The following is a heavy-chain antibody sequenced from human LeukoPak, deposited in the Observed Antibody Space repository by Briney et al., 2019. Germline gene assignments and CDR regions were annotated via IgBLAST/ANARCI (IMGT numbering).Heavy chain of an antibody. V-gene: IGHV3-21*01. D-gene: IGHD3-10*01. Sequence: PGGSLRLSCAASGFTFSSYSMNWVRQAPGKGLEWVSSISSSSSYIYYADSVKGRFTISRDNAKNSLYLQMNSLRGEDTAVYYCAREWFGELLDGYWGQGTLVTVSS. CDR3: AREWFGELLDGY. J-gene: IGHJ4*02. CDR2: ISSSSSYI. CDR1: GFTFSSYS.